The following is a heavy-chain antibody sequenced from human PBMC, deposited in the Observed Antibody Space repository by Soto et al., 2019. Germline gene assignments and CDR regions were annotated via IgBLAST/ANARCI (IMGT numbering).Heavy chain of an antibody. CDR3: ARGVGDDYYYYYMDV. D-gene: IGHD1-26*01. CDR1: GFTVSSSY. Sequence: EVQLVESGGGLVQPGGSLRLSCAASGFTVSSSYMSWVRQAPGKGLEWVSVIYSGGSTYYADSVRGRFTISRDNSKNTLYLQMNSLRADDTAVYYCARGVGDDYYYYYMDVSGKGTTVTVSS. CDR2: IYSGGST. J-gene: IGHJ6*03. V-gene: IGHV3-66*01.